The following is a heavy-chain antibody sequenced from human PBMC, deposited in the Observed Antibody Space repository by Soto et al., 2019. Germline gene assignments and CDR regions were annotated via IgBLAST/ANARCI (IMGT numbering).Heavy chain of an antibody. D-gene: IGHD6-13*01. CDR1: GGSIRSGDYY. CDR2: IYYSGST. J-gene: IGHJ6*02. V-gene: IGHV4-30-4*01. CDR3: VRHRGEGIAAAIDPFDPWGQGTLVTVSSGMDV. Sequence: PSETLSLTCTVSGGSIRSGDYYWSWIRQPPGKGLESIGYIYYSGSTYYNPSLKSRVTISVDTSKNQFSLKLSSVTAADTAVYYCVRHRGEGIAAAIDPFDPWGQGTLVTVSSGMDVWGQGTTVTVSS.